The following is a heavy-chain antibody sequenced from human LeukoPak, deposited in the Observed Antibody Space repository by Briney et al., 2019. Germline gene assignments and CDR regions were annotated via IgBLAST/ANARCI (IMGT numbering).Heavy chain of an antibody. J-gene: IGHJ5*02. CDR2: ISYDGSNK. CDR1: GFTFSSYG. V-gene: IGHV3-30*03. Sequence: GGSLRLSCAASGFTFSSYGMHWVRQAPGKGLEWVAVISYDGSNKYYADSVKGRFTISRDNSKNTLFLQMNSLRAEDTAVYYCARGGSSSWYRSWGQGTLVTVSS. D-gene: IGHD6-13*01. CDR3: ARGGSSSWYRS.